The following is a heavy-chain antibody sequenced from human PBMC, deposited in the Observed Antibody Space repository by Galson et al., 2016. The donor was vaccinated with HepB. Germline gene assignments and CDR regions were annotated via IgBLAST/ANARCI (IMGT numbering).Heavy chain of an antibody. Sequence: SLRLSCAASGFTFSRHWVHWVRQAPGEGLVWVSRINSDGSNTNYADSVRGRFTISRDNAKNTLYLQMNSLRAEDTAVYYCAREVVRGTDAFDIWGQGTMVTVSS. V-gene: IGHV3-74*01. CDR3: AREVVRGTDAFDI. CDR1: GFTFSRHW. J-gene: IGHJ3*02. CDR2: INSDGSNT. D-gene: IGHD3-10*01.